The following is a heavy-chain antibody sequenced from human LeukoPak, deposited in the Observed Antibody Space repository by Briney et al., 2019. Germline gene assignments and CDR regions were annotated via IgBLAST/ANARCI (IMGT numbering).Heavy chain of an antibody. CDR1: GFTFSNFW. CDR3: ARARPLDY. Sequence: GGSLVLSCAASGFTFSNFWMSWVRPAPGKGLEWVANIKQDGSEKYYVDSVKGRFTISRDNAKNSLYLQMNSLRAEDTAVYYCARARPLDYWGQGTLVTVSS. J-gene: IGHJ4*02. V-gene: IGHV3-7*01. CDR2: IKQDGSEK.